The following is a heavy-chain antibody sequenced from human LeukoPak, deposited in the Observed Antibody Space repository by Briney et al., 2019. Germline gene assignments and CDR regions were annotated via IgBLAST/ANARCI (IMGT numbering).Heavy chain of an antibody. J-gene: IGHJ6*04. CDR3: AELGITMIGGV. Sequence: GALRLSCAASGFTFSSYEMNWVRQAPGKGLEWVSYISSSGSTIYYADSVKGRFTISRDNAKISLYLQMNSLRAEDTAVYYCAELGITMIGGVWGKGATVTISS. CDR1: GFTFSSYE. CDR2: ISSSGSTI. D-gene: IGHD3-10*02. V-gene: IGHV3-48*03.